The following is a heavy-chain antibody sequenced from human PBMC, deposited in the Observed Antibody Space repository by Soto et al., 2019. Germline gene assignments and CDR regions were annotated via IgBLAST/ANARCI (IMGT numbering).Heavy chain of an antibody. J-gene: IGHJ4*02. Sequence: EVQVLESGGGLVQPGGSLRLSCAASGFTFSSYAMTWVRQAPGKGLEWVSAISNSGDNTEYADSVKGRLTISRDNSKNTLYLQMNSLRAEDTAVYYCAKGHRKQLVRGGYFDYWGQGTLVTVSS. CDR1: GFTFSSYA. CDR2: ISNSGDNT. V-gene: IGHV3-23*01. CDR3: AKGHRKQLVRGGYFDY. D-gene: IGHD6-13*01.